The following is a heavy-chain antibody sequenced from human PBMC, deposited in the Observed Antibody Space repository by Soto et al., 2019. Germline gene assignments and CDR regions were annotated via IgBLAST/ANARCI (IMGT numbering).Heavy chain of an antibody. CDR1: GFTFSSYG. CDR3: ARGAMGNYYNDY. Sequence: EVQLVESGGGLDQSGGSLRLSCAASGFTFSSYGMHWVRQAPGKGLVWVSRIKGDGISTNYADSVKGRFTISRDNAKDTVFLQMNGLSADDTAVYYCARGAMGNYYNDYWGQGTLVTVSS. CDR2: IKGDGIST. J-gene: IGHJ4*02. D-gene: IGHD3-10*01. V-gene: IGHV3-74*01.